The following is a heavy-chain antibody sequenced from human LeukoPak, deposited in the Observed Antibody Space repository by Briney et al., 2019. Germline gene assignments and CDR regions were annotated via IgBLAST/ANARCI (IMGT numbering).Heavy chain of an antibody. Sequence: GGSLRLSRAASGFTVITNDMTWVRQAPGKGLEWVSVLYSDGNTKYADSVQGGFTISRNNSKNTLYLEMNSLSPDDTAVYYCARGVEPLAANTLAYWGQGTLVTVSS. D-gene: IGHD1-14*01. CDR3: ARGVEPLAANTLAY. V-gene: IGHV3-53*01. CDR1: GFTVITND. J-gene: IGHJ4*02. CDR2: LYSDGNT.